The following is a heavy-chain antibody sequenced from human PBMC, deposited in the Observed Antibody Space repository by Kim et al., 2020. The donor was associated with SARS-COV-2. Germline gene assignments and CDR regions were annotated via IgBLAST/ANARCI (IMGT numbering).Heavy chain of an antibody. D-gene: IGHD6-6*01. Sequence: THYDPSLKSKLTVSANTSKNPFALKLGSLTAADTAVYFCARRHSSLDLDVWGKGTTVTVSS. V-gene: IGHV4-39*01. J-gene: IGHJ6*04. CDR3: ARRHSSLDLDV. CDR2: T.